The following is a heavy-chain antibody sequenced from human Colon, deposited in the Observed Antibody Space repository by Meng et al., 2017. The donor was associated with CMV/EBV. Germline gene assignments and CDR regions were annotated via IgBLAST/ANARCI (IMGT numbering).Heavy chain of an antibody. D-gene: IGHD3-10*01. CDR2: ISPAGATS. J-gene: IGHJ6*02. Sequence: ETLSLTCSVSGGSVSSSSYYWGWIRQPPGKGLEWVSRISPAGATSNYADSVRGRFTVSRDNAKKMLYLQMNSLRAEDTAVYFCAPITVVRGVLSMDVWGLGTTVTVSS. CDR1: GGSVSSSSYY. V-gene: IGHV3-74*01. CDR3: APITVVRGVLSMDV.